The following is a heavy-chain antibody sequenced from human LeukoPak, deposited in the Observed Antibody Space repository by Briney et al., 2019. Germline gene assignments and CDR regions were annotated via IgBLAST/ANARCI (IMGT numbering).Heavy chain of an antibody. CDR2: ISGSGGST. Sequence: GGSLRLSCAASGFTFSSYAMSWVRQAPGKGLEWVSAISGSGGSTYYADSVKGRFTISRDNSKNTLYLQMNSLRAEDTAVYYCAKDQEWELPNLNWFDPWGQGTLVTVSS. V-gene: IGHV3-23*01. CDR1: GFTFSSYA. CDR3: AKDQEWELPNLNWFDP. J-gene: IGHJ5*02. D-gene: IGHD1-26*01.